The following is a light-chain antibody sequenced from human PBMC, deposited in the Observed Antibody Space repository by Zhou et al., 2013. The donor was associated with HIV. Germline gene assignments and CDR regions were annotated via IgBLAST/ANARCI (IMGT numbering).Light chain of an antibody. CDR2: KAS. CDR3: QQYDTHST. J-gene: IGKJ4*01. Sequence: DIQMTQSPSTLSASVGDRVTITCRASRNISTWLAWYQQKPGKAPKLLIYKASSLESGVPLRFSGSGSGTEFTLTISSLQPVDFATYYCQQYDTHSTFGGGTTVEIK. CDR1: RNISTW. V-gene: IGKV1-5*03.